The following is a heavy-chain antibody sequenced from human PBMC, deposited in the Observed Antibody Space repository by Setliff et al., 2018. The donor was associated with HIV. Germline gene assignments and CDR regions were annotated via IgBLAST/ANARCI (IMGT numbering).Heavy chain of an antibody. D-gene: IGHD7-27*01. CDR2: ISPYDLSE. J-gene: IGHJ4*02. CDR1: GYTFIDYF. CDR3: ARQFSNSFDC. V-gene: IGHV1-2*02. Sequence: ASVKVSCKASGYTFIDYFMHWVRQAPGQGPEWMGWISPYDLSERTSQRFRGRVTMTRDTSINAAYLDLSGLTSDDTAVYYCARQFSNSFDCWGQGTLVTVSS.